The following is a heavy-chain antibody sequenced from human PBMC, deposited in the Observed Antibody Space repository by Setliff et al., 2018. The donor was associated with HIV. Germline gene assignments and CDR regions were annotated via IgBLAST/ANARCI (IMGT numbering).Heavy chain of an antibody. CDR3: ARGRHAVVVTALEHDY. Sequence: SVKVSCKASGGTFSSYSITWVRQAPGQGLEWVGGTIPIFGTTNYAQNFQGRVTISADESTSTAYMELSSLRSEDTAVYYCARGRHAVVVTALEHDYWGQGTLVTVSS. J-gene: IGHJ4*02. V-gene: IGHV1-69*13. D-gene: IGHD2-21*02. CDR1: GGTFSSYS. CDR2: TIPIFGTT.